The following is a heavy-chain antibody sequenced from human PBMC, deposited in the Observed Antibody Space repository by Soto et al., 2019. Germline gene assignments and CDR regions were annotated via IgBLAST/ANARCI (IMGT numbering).Heavy chain of an antibody. CDR1: GYTFTSYA. D-gene: IGHD3-10*01. CDR3: ARDRRVTMVRGVLNWFDP. CDR2: INAGNGNT. V-gene: IGHV1-3*01. J-gene: IGHJ5*02. Sequence: GASVKVSCKAAGYTFTSYAIHWVRQAPGQRLEWMGWINAGNGNTKYSQKFQRRVTITRDTSASTAYMELSSLRSEDTAVYYCARDRRVTMVRGVLNWFDPWGQGTLVTVSS.